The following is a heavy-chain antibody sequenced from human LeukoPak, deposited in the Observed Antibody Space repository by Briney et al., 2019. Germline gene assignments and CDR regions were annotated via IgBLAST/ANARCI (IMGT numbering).Heavy chain of an antibody. CDR2: ISDDAYTI. CDR3: ARHMRASQYYFDY. CDR1: GFTFSSHR. J-gene: IGHJ4*02. Sequence: QPGGSLRLSCAASGFTFSSHRMSWVRQAPGRGLEWVSFISDDAYTIHYADSVRGRFTVSRDNAKNSLYLQMSSLRAEDTALYYCARHMRASQYYFDYWCQGALVTVSS. D-gene: IGHD2-21*01. V-gene: IGHV3-48*01.